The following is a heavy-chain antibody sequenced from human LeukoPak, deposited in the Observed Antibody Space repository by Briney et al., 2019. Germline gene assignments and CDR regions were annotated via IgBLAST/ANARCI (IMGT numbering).Heavy chain of an antibody. V-gene: IGHV4-34*01. J-gene: IGHJ5*02. D-gene: IGHD6-6*01. CDR2: INHSGST. CDR1: GFTFSNYW. Sequence: PGGSLRLSCVASGFTFSNYWMTWVRQAPGKGLEWIGEINHSGSTNYNPSLKSRVTISVDTSKNQFSLKLSSVTAADTAVYYCARGRHSTSNWFDPWGQGTLVTVSS. CDR3: ARGRHSTSNWFDP.